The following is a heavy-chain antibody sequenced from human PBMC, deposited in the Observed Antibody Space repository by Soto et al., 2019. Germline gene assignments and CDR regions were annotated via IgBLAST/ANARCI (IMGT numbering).Heavy chain of an antibody. CDR3: ARGRGQTFYYYYMDV. CDR1: GYTFTSYD. D-gene: IGHD5-12*01. V-gene: IGHV1-8*01. Sequence: ASVKVSCKASGYTFTSYDINWVRQATGQGLEWMGWMNPNSGNTGYAQKFQGRVTMTRNTSISTAYMELSSLRSEDTAVYYCARGRGQTFYYYYMDVWGKGTTVTVSS. CDR2: MNPNSGNT. J-gene: IGHJ6*03.